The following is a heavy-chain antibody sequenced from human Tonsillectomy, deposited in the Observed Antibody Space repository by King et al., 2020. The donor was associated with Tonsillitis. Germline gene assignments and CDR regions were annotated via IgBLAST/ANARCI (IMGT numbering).Heavy chain of an antibody. Sequence: VQLVESGGGVVQPGRSLRLSCAASGFIFSSYTMHWVRQAPGKGLEWVTLISYDGSNKYYADSVKGRFTISRDNSKNTVFLQMSSLRTEDTAVYYCARDGVGYCIAGSCYSYYGMDVWGQGTTVTVSS. CDR1: GFIFSSYT. J-gene: IGHJ6*02. D-gene: IGHD2-15*01. CDR2: ISYDGSNK. CDR3: ARDGVGYCIAGSCYSYYGMDV. V-gene: IGHV3-30*04.